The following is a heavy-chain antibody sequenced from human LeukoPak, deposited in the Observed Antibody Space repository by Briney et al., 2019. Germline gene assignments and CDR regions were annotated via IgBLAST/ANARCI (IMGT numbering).Heavy chain of an antibody. CDR2: ITWNSGTI. V-gene: IGHV3-9*01. D-gene: IGHD3-10*01. Sequence: SLRLSCAASGFTFYEYGMHWVRQAPGKGLEWVSHITWNSGTISYADSVKGRFTISRDNAKNSLSLQMNSLRAEDTALYYCAKSVSSYGYYFYGVDVWGQGTTVTVSS. J-gene: IGHJ6*02. CDR1: GFTFYEYG. CDR3: AKSVSSYGYYFYGVDV.